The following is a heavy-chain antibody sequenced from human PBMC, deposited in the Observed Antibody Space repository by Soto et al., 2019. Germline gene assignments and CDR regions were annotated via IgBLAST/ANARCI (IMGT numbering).Heavy chain of an antibody. V-gene: IGHV4-34*01. CDR1: GGSFSGYY. Sequence: SETLSLTCAVYGGSFSGYYWSWIRQPPGKGLEWIGEINHSGSTNYNPSLKSRVTISVDTSKNQFSLKLSSVTAADTAVYYCARVPLRGYSGYEGRWQQLVKIDYWGQGTLVTVSS. D-gene: IGHD5-12*01. J-gene: IGHJ4*02. CDR3: ARVPLRGYSGYEGRWQQLVKIDY. CDR2: INHSGST.